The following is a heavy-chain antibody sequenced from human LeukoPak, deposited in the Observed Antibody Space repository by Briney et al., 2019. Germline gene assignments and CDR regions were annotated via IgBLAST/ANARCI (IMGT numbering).Heavy chain of an antibody. J-gene: IGHJ4*02. Sequence: PGGSLRLSCAASGVTFSSYAMSWVRQAPGKGLEWVSGISGSGGSTYYADSVKGRFTISRDNSKNTLYLQMNSLRAEDTAVYYCAKDLGGGLRWDMFDYWGQGTLVTVSS. CDR3: AKDLGGGLRWDMFDY. CDR1: GVTFSSYA. V-gene: IGHV3-23*01. D-gene: IGHD4-23*01. CDR2: ISGSGGST.